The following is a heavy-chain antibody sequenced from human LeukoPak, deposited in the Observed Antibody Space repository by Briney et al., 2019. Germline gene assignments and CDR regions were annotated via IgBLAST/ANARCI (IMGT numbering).Heavy chain of an antibody. J-gene: IGHJ6*03. D-gene: IGHD3-10*01. CDR1: GGSFSGYY. V-gene: IGHV4-4*07. Sequence: PSETLSLTCAVYGGSFSGYYWSWIRQPAGKGLEWIGRIYTSGSTNYNPSLKSRVTISVDTSKNQFSLKLSSVTAADTAVYYCARDVMVRGFPYYYYYMDVWGKGTTVTISS. CDR2: IYTSGST. CDR3: ARDVMVRGFPYYYYYMDV.